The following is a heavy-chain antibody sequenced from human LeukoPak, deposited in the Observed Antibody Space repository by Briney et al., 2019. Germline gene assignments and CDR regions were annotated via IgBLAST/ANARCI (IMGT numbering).Heavy chain of an antibody. D-gene: IGHD2-2*01. CDR2: IDPSDSYT. Sequence: GESLKISCKGSGYSFTNYSISWVRQMPGKGLEWMGTIDPSDSYTSYSPSFQGHVTISADKSISTAYLQWSGLQASDSAIYYCARASSTLYADYWGQGTLVTVSS. J-gene: IGHJ4*02. V-gene: IGHV5-10-1*01. CDR1: GYSFTNYS. CDR3: ARASSTLYADY.